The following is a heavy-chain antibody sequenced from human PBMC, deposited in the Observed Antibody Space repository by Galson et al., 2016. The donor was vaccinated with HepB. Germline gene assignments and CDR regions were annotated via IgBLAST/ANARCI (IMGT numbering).Heavy chain of an antibody. CDR2: IKRDGSEM. CDR1: GFAFSGFW. V-gene: IGHV3-7*03. J-gene: IGHJ5*02. CDR3: ATHQYGGTIAGP. D-gene: IGHD2/OR15-2a*01. Sequence: LRLSCAASGFAFSGFWMSWVRQAPGKGLEWVANIKRDGSEMYYVDSVKGRFTISRDNAKNSLYLQMNSLRAEDTAVYYCATHQYGGTIAGPWGQGTLVTVSS.